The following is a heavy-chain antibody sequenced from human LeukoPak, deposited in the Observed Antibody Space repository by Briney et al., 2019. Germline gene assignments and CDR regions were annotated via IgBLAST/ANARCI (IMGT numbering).Heavy chain of an antibody. CDR3: AREGGITMASFDY. D-gene: IGHD3-10*01. J-gene: IGHJ4*02. V-gene: IGHV3-48*03. CDR1: GFTFSRYE. Sequence: GGSLRLSCAASGFTFSRYEMNWVRQDPGKGLEWVSYISSSGTTIYYADSVKGRFTISRDNAKNSLYLQMNSLRAEDTAIYYCAREGGITMASFDYWGQGTLVTVSS. CDR2: ISSSGTTI.